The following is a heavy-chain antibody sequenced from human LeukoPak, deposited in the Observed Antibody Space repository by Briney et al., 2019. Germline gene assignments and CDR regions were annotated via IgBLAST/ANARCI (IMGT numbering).Heavy chain of an antibody. D-gene: IGHD2-15*01. CDR2: LSNSGTYI. CDR1: GFTFNTYT. Sequence: PGGSLRLSCAASGFTFNTYTMNWVRQAPGKGLEWVSSLSNSGTYIYYADSVKGRFTISRDNTKNSLYLQMSSLRAEDTAVYYCARVDCSGGSCYLRPFDYWGQGTLVTVSS. V-gene: IGHV3-21*01. J-gene: IGHJ4*02. CDR3: ARVDCSGGSCYLRPFDY.